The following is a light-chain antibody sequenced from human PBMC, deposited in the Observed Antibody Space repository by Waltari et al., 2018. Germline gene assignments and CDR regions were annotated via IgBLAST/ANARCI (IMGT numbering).Light chain of an antibody. CDR1: QSVSTY. CDR2: DAS. V-gene: IGKV3-11*01. Sequence: EIVLTQSPATLSLSPGERDTLPCRASQSVSTYLAWYQQKPGQAPRLLIYDASNRATCIPARFSGSGSGTDFTLTISSLEPEDFAVYYCQQRSNWPPLTFGGGTKVEIK. J-gene: IGKJ4*01. CDR3: QQRSNWPPLT.